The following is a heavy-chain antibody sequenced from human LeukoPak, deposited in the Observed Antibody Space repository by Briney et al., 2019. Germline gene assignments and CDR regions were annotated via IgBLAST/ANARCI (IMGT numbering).Heavy chain of an antibody. J-gene: IGHJ4*02. CDR3: AKASWISSADAVL. D-gene: IGHD2-2*03. CDR2: LRGNGDT. Sequence: PGWSLRLSCAASGFTFSDYAMSWVREAPARGLEWVSSLRGNGDTFYADFVKGRFTLSRDESRNTAYLQLNDLRVEDTAVYYCAKASWISSADAVLWGQGTVVTVSS. CDR1: GFTFSDYA. V-gene: IGHV3-23*01.